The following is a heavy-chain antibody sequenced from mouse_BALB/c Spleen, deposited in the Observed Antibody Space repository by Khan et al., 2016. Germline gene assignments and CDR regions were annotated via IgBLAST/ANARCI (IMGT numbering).Heavy chain of an antibody. D-gene: IGHD1-1*01. V-gene: IGHV3-2*02. Sequence: EVKFLESGPGLVKPSQSLSLTCTVTGYSITSDYAWNWIRQFPGNKLEWMGYISYSGSTSYNPSLKSRISITRDTSKNQFFLQLNSVTTEDTATYYCARFYYGSSYWYFDVWGAGTTVTVSS. J-gene: IGHJ1*01. CDR2: ISYSGST. CDR1: GYSITSDYA. CDR3: ARFYYGSSYWYFDV.